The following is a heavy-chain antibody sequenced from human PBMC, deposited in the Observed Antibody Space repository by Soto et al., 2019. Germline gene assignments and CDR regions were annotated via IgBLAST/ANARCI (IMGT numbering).Heavy chain of an antibody. CDR3: AKEEGGVVVPAAMYDVINPGLFDY. J-gene: IGHJ4*02. V-gene: IGHV3-23*01. Sequence: GGSLRLSCAASGFTFSSYAMSWVRQAPGKGLEWVSAISGSGGSTYYADSVKGRFTISRDNSKNTLYLQMNSLRAEDTAVYYCAKEEGGVVVPAAMYDVINPGLFDYWGQGTLVTVSS. D-gene: IGHD2-2*01. CDR2: ISGSGGST. CDR1: GFTFSSYA.